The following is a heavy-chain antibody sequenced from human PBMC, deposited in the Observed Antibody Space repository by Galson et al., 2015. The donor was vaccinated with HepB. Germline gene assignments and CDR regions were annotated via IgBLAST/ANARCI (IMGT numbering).Heavy chain of an antibody. Sequence: SLRLSCAASGFTFSSYAMHWVRQAPGKGLEWVAVISYDGSNKYYADSVKGRFTISRDNSKNTLYLQMNSLRAEDTAVYYCAGGGSGSYSNFDYWGQGTLVTVSS. J-gene: IGHJ4*02. D-gene: IGHD3-10*01. CDR3: AGGGSGSYSNFDY. CDR1: GFTFSSYA. CDR2: ISYDGSNK. V-gene: IGHV3-30-3*01.